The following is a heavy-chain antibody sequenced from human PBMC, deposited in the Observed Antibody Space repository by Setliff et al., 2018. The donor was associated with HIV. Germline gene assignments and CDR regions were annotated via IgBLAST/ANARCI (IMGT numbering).Heavy chain of an antibody. CDR3: ARDGINWVDP. J-gene: IGHJ5*02. CDR1: GYTFTGYS. V-gene: IGHV1-2*02. CDR2: INPDSDGT. Sequence: GASVKVSCKTSGYTFTGYSLHWVRQAPGQGLEWMGWINPDSDGTNYAQKFQGRVTLTSDTSISTAYMELSSLKSDDTAVYYCARDGINWVDPWGQGTLVTVS.